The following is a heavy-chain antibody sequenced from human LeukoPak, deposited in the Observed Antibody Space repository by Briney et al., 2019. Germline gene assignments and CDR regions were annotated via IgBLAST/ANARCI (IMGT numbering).Heavy chain of an antibody. D-gene: IGHD4-17*01. CDR2: INHSGST. Sequence: PSETLSLTCAVYGGSFSGYYWSWIRQPPGKGLEWIGEINHSGSTNYNPSLKSRVTISVDTSKNQFSLKLSSVTAADTAVYYCTRATVTTSYYYGMDVWGQGTTVTVSS. V-gene: IGHV4-34*01. J-gene: IGHJ6*02. CDR3: TRATVTTSYYYGMDV. CDR1: GGSFSGYY.